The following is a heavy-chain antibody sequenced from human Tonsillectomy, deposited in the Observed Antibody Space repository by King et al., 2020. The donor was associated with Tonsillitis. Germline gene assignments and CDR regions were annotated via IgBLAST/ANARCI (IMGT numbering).Heavy chain of an antibody. CDR1: GYTLTELS. J-gene: IGHJ3*02. D-gene: IGHD5-18*01. V-gene: IGHV1-24*01. Sequence: QLVQSGAEVKKPGASVKVSCKVSGYTLTELSMHWVRQAPGKGLEWMGGFDPEDGETIYAQKFQGRVTMTEDTSTDTAYMELSSLRSEDTAVYYCATDLSGYSYGYPRQGAFDIWGQGTMVTVSS. CDR3: ATDLSGYSYGYPRQGAFDI. CDR2: FDPEDGET.